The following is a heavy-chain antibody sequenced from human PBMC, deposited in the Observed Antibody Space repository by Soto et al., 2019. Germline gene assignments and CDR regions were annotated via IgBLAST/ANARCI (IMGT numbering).Heavy chain of an antibody. CDR1: GGTFSTYP. CDR2: IVPIFNTS. V-gene: IGHV1-69*01. Sequence: QVQLVQSGAEVKKPGSSVKVSCKASGGTFSTYPITWVRQAPGQGLEWVGVIVPIFNTSTYARKFRGRVTITADEYTTTAFMGLHSIRSDDTAVYYWPRSWLQSYAFDYWGQGTLVTVSS. CDR3: PRSWLQSYAFDY. J-gene: IGHJ4*02. D-gene: IGHD5-12*01.